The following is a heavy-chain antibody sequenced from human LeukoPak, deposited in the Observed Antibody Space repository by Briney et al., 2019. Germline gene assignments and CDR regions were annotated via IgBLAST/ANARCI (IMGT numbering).Heavy chain of an antibody. D-gene: IGHD2-8*01. CDR1: GGSISSSSYY. Sequence: PSETLSLTCTVSGGSISSSSYYWGWIRQPPGKGLEWIGSIYYSGSTYYNPSLKSRVTISVDMSKNQFSLKLSSVTAADTAVYYCARAIVLMVYADYFDYWGQGTLVTVSS. V-gene: IGHV4-39*01. J-gene: IGHJ4*02. CDR3: ARAIVLMVYADYFDY. CDR2: IYYSGST.